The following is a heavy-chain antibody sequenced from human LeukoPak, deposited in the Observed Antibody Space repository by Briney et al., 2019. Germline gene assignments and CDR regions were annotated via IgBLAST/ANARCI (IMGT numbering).Heavy chain of an antibody. J-gene: IGHJ3*01. CDR1: GFTFSGYG. Sequence: GGSLRLSCAASGFTFSGYGMHWVRQAPGKGLEWVAVIWYDGSNKYYADSVKGRFTISRDNSKNTLYLQMNSLRAEDTAVYYCAKDSGTYRDFNVWGQGTLVTVSS. CDR3: AKDSGTYRDFNV. V-gene: IGHV3-33*06. CDR2: IWYDGSNK. D-gene: IGHD1-26*01.